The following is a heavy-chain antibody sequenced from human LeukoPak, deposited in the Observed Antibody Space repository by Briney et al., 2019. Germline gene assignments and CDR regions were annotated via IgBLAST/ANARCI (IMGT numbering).Heavy chain of an antibody. Sequence: SETLSLTCTVSGGSVSSDSYYWSWIRQPPGKGLEWIGYIYYSGSTYYNPSLKSRVTISVDTSKNQFSLKLSSVTAADTAVYYCASGGDWGDWYFDLWGRGTLVTVSS. J-gene: IGHJ2*01. V-gene: IGHV4-30-4*08. CDR3: ASGGDWGDWYFDL. D-gene: IGHD2-21*02. CDR2: IYYSGST. CDR1: GGSVSSDSYY.